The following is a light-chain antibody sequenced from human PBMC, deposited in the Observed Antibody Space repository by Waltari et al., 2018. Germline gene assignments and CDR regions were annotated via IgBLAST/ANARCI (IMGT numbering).Light chain of an antibody. CDR1: QSLLHSSGYTF. V-gene: IGKV2-28*01. CDR3: MQARQTPWT. J-gene: IGKJ1*01. CDR2: LVS. Sequence: DIVMTQSPLFLPVTPGEPASISCRSSQSLLHSSGYTFLDWYLQNPGQSPQLLIFLVSHRASGVPDRFSGSGSGTDFALKISRVEAEDVGVYYCMQARQTPWTFGQGTKVEIK.